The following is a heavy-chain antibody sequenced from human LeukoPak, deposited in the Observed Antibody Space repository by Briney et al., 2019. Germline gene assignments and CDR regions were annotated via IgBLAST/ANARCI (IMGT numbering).Heavy chain of an antibody. J-gene: IGHJ4*02. CDR1: GFTFSSYA. Sequence: GGSLRLSCAASGFTFSSYAMSWVRQAPGKGLEWVSAISGSGCSTYYADSVKGRFTISRDNSKSTLYLQMNSLRAEDTAVYYCAKLATYYGSGSYSYYFDYWGQGTLVTVSS. CDR3: AKLATYYGSGSYSYYFDY. V-gene: IGHV3-23*01. D-gene: IGHD3-10*01. CDR2: ISGSGCST.